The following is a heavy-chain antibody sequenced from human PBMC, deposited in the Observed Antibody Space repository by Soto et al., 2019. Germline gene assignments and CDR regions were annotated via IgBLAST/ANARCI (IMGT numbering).Heavy chain of an antibody. CDR2: ITRTYST. V-gene: IGHV3-23*01. Sequence: GSLRLSCTASGFTFSNYAMSWVRQAPGKGLEGVSAITRTYSTYYADSVKGRFTISRGNSRNTLYLQMNSLGAEDAALYYCAKALVGEVGATDYWGQGTLVTVS. D-gene: IGHD1-26*01. CDR1: GFTFSNYA. J-gene: IGHJ4*02. CDR3: AKALVGEVGATDY.